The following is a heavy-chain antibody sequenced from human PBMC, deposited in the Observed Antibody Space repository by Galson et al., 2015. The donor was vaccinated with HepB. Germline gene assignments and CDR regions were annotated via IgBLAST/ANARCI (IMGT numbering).Heavy chain of an antibody. D-gene: IGHD6-6*01. Sequence: SLRLSCAASGFTFSSYAMHWVRQAPGKGLEWVAVISYDGSNKYYADSVKGRFTIFRDNSKNTLYLQMNSLRAEDTAVYYCARDYSSSSAVNYYYYYGMDVWGQGTTVTVSS. CDR2: ISYDGSNK. J-gene: IGHJ6*02. CDR3: ARDYSSSSAVNYYYYYGMDV. V-gene: IGHV3-30*04. CDR1: GFTFSSYA.